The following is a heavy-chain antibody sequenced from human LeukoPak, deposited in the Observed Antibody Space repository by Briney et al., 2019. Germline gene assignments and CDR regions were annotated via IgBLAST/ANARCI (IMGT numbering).Heavy chain of an antibody. D-gene: IGHD4-17*01. J-gene: IGHJ4*02. CDR1: GGSINNYY. V-gene: IGHV4-59*01. CDR2: VYYTGST. Sequence: TSETLSLTCPVSGGSINNYYWNWIRQPPGKGLECLGYVYYTGSTYYNPSLKSRVTISVDSSKNQFSLKLNSVTAADTAVYYCARDSSTVTTRHFDYWGQGTLVTVSS. CDR3: ARDSSTVTTRHFDY.